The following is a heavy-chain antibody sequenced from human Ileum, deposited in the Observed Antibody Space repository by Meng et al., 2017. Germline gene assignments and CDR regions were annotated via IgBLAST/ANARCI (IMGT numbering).Heavy chain of an antibody. CDR3: ARDLTVAGDFDY. CDR2: ISSSSSYI. J-gene: IGHJ4*02. D-gene: IGHD3-22*01. CDR1: GFTFSSYS. V-gene: IGHV3-21*01. Sequence: GESLKISCAASGFTFSSYSMNWVRQAPGKGLEWVSSISSSSSYIYYADSVKGRFTISRDNAKNSLYLQMNSLGAEDTAVYYCARDLTVAGDFDYWGQGTLVTVSS.